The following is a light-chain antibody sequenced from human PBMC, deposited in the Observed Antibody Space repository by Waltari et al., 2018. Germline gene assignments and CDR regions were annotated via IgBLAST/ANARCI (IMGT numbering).Light chain of an antibody. V-gene: IGLV8-61*01. Sequence: QTVVTQEPSFSVSPGGTVTLTCALNSGSVSPGNYPSWYQTTPGQAPRPLIYSTNTRSSGVPDRFSGSILGNKAALTITGAQADDDSDYYCLLYMGSGNWVFGGGTKLTVL. CDR1: SGSVSPGNY. CDR3: LLYMGSGNWV. J-gene: IGLJ3*02. CDR2: STN.